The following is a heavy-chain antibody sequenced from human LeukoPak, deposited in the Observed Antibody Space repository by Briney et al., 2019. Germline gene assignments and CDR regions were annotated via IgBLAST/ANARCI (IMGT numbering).Heavy chain of an antibody. V-gene: IGHV4-61*02. CDR2: IYTSGST. CDR1: GGSISSGSYY. Sequence: NPSETLSLTCAVSGGSISSGSYYWSWIRQPAGKGLEWIGRIYTSGSTNYNPSLKSRVTMSVDTSKNQFSLKLSSVTAADTAVYYCARGTGNYYYYYMDVWGKGTTVTVSS. J-gene: IGHJ6*03. CDR3: ARGTGNYYYYYMDV. D-gene: IGHD1-1*01.